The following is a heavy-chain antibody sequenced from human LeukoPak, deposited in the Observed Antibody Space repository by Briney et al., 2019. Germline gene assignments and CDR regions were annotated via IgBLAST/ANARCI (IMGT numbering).Heavy chain of an antibody. CDR1: GGSISTYY. CDR3: ARVYYDILTGYLNWFDP. Sequence: SETLSLTCTVSGGSISTYYWSWIRQPPGKGLEWSGYIYHSGSTNYNPSLRSRVTISVDTSQNQFYLKLSSVTAADMAVYYCARVYYDILTGYLNWFDPWGQGTLVTVSS. J-gene: IGHJ5*02. CDR2: IYHSGST. V-gene: IGHV4-59*01. D-gene: IGHD3-9*01.